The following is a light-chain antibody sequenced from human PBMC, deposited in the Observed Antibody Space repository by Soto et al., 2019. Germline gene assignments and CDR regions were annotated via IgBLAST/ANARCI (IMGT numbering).Light chain of an antibody. Sequence: QSALTQPASVSGSPGQSITISCTGTSSDVGGYNYVSWYQHHPGKAPQLIIYDVSNRPSGVSSRFTGSKSGNTASLSISGLQAEDEADYYCNSYTSSTTWVFGGGTKVTVL. CDR3: NSYTSSTTWV. CDR2: DVS. J-gene: IGLJ3*02. V-gene: IGLV2-14*03. CDR1: SSDVGGYNY.